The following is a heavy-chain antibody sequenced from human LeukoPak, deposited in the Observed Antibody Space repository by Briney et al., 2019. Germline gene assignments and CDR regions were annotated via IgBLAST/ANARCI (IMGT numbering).Heavy chain of an antibody. CDR2: ISSSSSYI. J-gene: IGHJ6*02. D-gene: IGHD3-9*01. V-gene: IGHV3-21*01. CDR1: RFTFSSYS. Sequence: GGSLRLSCAASRFTFSSYSMNWVRQAPGKGLEWVSSISSSSSYIYYADSVKGRFTISRDNAKNSLYLQMNSLRAEDTAVYYCARELKPYYDILTGYSPPTYYGMDVWGQGTTVTVSS. CDR3: ARELKPYYDILTGYSPPTYYGMDV.